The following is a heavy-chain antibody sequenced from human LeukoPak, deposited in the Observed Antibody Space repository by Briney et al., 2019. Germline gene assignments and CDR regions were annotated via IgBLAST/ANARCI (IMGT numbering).Heavy chain of an antibody. D-gene: IGHD5-18*01. CDR2: ITATSSST. J-gene: IGHJ6*03. CDR1: GFTFSSYG. CDR3: ARDYPRRRIQLSRAYYMDV. V-gene: IGHV3-23*01. Sequence: PGGSLRLSCAASGFTFSSYGMSWVRQAPGKGLEWVSAITATSSSTHDADSVKGRFTISRDNSKNTLYLQMNSLRAEDTAVYYCARDYPRRRIQLSRAYYMDVWGKGTTVTISS.